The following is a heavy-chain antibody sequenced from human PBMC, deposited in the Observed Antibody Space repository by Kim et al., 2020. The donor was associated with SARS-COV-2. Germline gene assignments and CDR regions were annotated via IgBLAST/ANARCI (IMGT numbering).Heavy chain of an antibody. J-gene: IGHJ4*02. V-gene: IGHV3-23*01. CDR2: ISGSGGST. Sequence: GGSLRLSCAASGFTFRSYAMSWVRQAPGKGLKWVSAISGSGGSTYYADSVKGRFTISRDNSKNTLYLQMNSLRADDTAVYYCAKDFSFLSITGIIVFDYWGQGTLVTVSS. D-gene: IGHD1-20*01. CDR3: AKDFSFLSITGIIVFDY. CDR1: GFTFRSYA.